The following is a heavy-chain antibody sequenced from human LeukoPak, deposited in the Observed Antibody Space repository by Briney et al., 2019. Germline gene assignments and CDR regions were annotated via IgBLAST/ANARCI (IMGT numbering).Heavy chain of an antibody. J-gene: IGHJ4*02. V-gene: IGHV3-23*01. CDR3: AKVSGGYSYSYGDY. CDR2: ISGSGGFT. CDR1: GFTFSSHA. D-gene: IGHD5-18*01. Sequence: GGSLRLSCAASGFTFSSHAMNWVRQAPGKGLEWVSVISGSGGFTYYADSVKGRFTISRDNSRNTLYLQMNSLRAEDTAEYYCAKVSGGYSYSYGDYWGQGTLVTVSS.